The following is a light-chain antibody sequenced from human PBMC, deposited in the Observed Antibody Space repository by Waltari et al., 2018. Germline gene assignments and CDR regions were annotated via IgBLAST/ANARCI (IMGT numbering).Light chain of an antibody. CDR1: KLGDKY. CDR2: QDS. J-gene: IGLJ2*01. Sequence: ASITCSGDKLGDKYACWYQQKPGQSPVLVIYQDSKRPSGIPERFSGSNSGNTATLTISGTQAMDEADYYCQAWDSSTVVFGGGTKLTVL. V-gene: IGLV3-1*01. CDR3: QAWDSSTVV.